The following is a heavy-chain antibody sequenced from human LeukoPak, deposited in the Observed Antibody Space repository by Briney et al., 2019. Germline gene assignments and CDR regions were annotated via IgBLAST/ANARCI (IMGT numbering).Heavy chain of an antibody. CDR2: ITAGGSHT. CDR3: ANLNVP. V-gene: IGHV3-23*01. CDR1: GLTFSEYA. Sequence: GGSLRLSCTASGLTFSEYAMTWVRQAPGKGLEWVSTITAGGSHTYYPDSVKGRFTISRDNSKNTLYLQMNNLRVEDTAVYYCANLNVPWGQGTLVTVSS. D-gene: IGHD1-1*01. J-gene: IGHJ5*02.